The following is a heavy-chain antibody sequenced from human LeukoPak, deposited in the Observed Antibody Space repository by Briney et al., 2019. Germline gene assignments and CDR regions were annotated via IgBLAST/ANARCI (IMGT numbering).Heavy chain of an antibody. CDR1: GGTFSSYA. J-gene: IGHJ6*02. V-gene: IGHV1-69*04. Sequence: HRASVKVSCKASGGTFSSYAISWVRQAPGQGLEWMGRIIPILGIANYAQEFQGRVTITADKSTSTAYMELSSLRSEDTAVYYCARNGYCSSTSCSQGAYYYGMDVWGQGTTVTVSS. CDR3: ARNGYCSSTSCSQGAYYYGMDV. D-gene: IGHD2-2*01. CDR2: IIPILGIA.